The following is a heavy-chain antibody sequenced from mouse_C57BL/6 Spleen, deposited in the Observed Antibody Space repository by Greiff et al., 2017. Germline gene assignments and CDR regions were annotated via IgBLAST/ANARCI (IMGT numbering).Heavy chain of an antibody. Sequence: VQLQQSDAELVKPGASVKLSCKVSGYTFTDHTIHWMKQRPEQGLEWIGYIYPRDGSTKYNEKFKGKATLTADKSSSTADMQLNSLTSEDSAVYFCARGYYGSSTYFDYWGQGTTLTVSS. V-gene: IGHV1-78*01. D-gene: IGHD1-1*01. J-gene: IGHJ2*01. CDR3: ARGYYGSSTYFDY. CDR2: IYPRDGST. CDR1: GYTFTDHT.